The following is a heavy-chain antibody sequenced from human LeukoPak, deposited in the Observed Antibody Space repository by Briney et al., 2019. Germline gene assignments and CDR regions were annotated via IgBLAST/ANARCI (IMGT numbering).Heavy chain of an antibody. CDR2: INPNSGGT. CDR1: GYTFTGYY. D-gene: IGHD6-6*01. J-gene: IGHJ5*02. Sequence: ASVKVSCKASGYTFTGYYMHWVRQAPGQGLEWMGWINPNSGGTNYAQKFQGRVTMTRDTSISTAYMELSRLRSDDTAVYYCARKYSSSSWFDPWGQGTLVTVSS. V-gene: IGHV1-2*02. CDR3: ARKYSSSSWFDP.